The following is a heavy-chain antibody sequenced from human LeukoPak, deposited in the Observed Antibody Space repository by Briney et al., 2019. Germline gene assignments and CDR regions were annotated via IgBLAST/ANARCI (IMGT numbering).Heavy chain of an antibody. J-gene: IGHJ4*02. D-gene: IGHD1-1*01. CDR2: IYYSGST. CDR3: ARHVANSIDY. V-gene: IGHV4-39*01. Sequence: SETLSLTRTVSGGSISSSSYYWGWIRQPPGKGLEWIGSIYYSGSTYYNPSLKSRVTISVDTSKNQFSLKLSSVTAADTAVYYCARHVANSIDYWGQGTLVTVSS. CDR1: GGSISSSSYY.